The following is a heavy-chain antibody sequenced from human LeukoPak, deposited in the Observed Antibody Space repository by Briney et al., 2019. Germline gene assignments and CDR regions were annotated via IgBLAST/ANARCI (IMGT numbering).Heavy chain of an antibody. D-gene: IGHD1-7*01. Sequence: ASVKDSCKVSGYTLTELSMHWVRQAPGKGLEWMGGFDPEDGETIYAQKFQGRVTMTEDTSTDTAYMELSSLRSEDTAVYYCATAQYNWNYVDWFDPWGQGTLVTVSS. CDR2: FDPEDGET. V-gene: IGHV1-24*01. CDR1: GYTLTELS. J-gene: IGHJ5*02. CDR3: ATAQYNWNYVDWFDP.